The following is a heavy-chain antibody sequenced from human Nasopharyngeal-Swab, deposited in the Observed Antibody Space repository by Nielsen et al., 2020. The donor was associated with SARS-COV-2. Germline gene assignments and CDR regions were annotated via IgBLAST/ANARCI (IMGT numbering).Heavy chain of an antibody. D-gene: IGHD2-21*01. J-gene: IGHJ3*02. V-gene: IGHV5-51*01. CDR1: GYSFTSYW. CDR2: IYPGDSDT. Sequence: GESLKISCKGSGYSFTSYWIGWVRQMPGKGLEWMGIIYPGDSDTRYSPSFQGQVTISADKSISTAYLQWSSLKASDTAMYYCARRTVAYCGGECYSVAFDIWGQGTMVTVSS. CDR3: ARRTVAYCGGECYSVAFDI.